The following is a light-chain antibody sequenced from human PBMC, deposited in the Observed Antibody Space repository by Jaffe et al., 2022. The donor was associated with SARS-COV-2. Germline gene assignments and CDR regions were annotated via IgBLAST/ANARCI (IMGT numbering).Light chain of an antibody. CDR3: SSSAGSNNLV. Sequence: QSALTQPPSASGSPGQSVTISCTGTSSDVGGHSYVSWYQQYPGKAPKLLIYEVSNRPSGVPDRFSGSKSGNTASLTVSRLQAEDEADYYCSSSAGSNNLVFGGGTKLTVL. CDR1: SSDVGGHSY. V-gene: IGLV2-8*01. CDR2: EVS. J-gene: IGLJ3*02.